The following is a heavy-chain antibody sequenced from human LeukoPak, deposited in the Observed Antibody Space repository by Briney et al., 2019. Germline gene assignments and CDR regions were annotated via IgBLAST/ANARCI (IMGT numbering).Heavy chain of an antibody. J-gene: IGHJ4*02. CDR3: ARDYSSGWYGGYYFDY. CDR2: INAGNGNT. CDR1: GYTFTSYA. D-gene: IGHD6-19*01. V-gene: IGHV1-3*01. Sequence: ASVKVSCKASGYTFTSYAMHWVRQAPGQRLEWMGWINAGNGNTKYSQKFQGRVTITRDTSASTAYMELSSLRSEDTAVYYCARDYSSGWYGGYYFDYWGQGTLVTVSS.